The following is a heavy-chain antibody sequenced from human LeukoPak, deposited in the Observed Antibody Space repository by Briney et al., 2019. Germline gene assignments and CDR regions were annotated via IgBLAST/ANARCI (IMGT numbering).Heavy chain of an antibody. CDR1: GFIFSNYA. Sequence: GGSLRLSCAASGFIFSNYAMSWVRQAPGKGLEWLSAINLSGDSTYYTDSVKGRFTISRDNSNNTLYLQMNSLRAEDTAVYYSAKGAALWGQGTKVTVSS. CDR2: INLSGDST. CDR3: AKGAAL. V-gene: IGHV3-23*01. J-gene: IGHJ3*01.